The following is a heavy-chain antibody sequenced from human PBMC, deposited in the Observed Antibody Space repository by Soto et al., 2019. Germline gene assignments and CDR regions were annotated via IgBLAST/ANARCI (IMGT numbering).Heavy chain of an antibody. CDR3: ARGEPDYGGNPAFDS. CDR1: GFTFSSYG. Sequence: GGSLRLSCAASGFTFSSYGMHWVRQAPGKGLEWVAVIWYDVSNKYYADSVKGRFTISRDNSKNTLYLQMNSLRAEDTAVYYCARGEPDYGGNPAFDSWGQGTMVTVSS. J-gene: IGHJ3*02. CDR2: IWYDVSNK. V-gene: IGHV3-33*01. D-gene: IGHD4-17*01.